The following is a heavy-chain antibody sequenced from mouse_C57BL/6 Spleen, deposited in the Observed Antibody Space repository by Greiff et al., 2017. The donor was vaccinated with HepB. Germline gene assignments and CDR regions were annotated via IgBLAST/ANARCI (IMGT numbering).Heavy chain of an antibody. CDR1: GYTFTSYW. V-gene: IGHV1-64*01. Sequence: VQLQQPGAELVKPGASVKLSCKASGYTFTSYWMHWVKQRPGQGLEWIGMIHPNSGSTNYNEKFKSKATLTVDKSSSTAYMQLSSLTSEDSAVYYCARFLLLKYFDYWGQGTTLTVSS. D-gene: IGHD1-1*01. CDR2: IHPNSGST. J-gene: IGHJ2*01. CDR3: ARFLLLKYFDY.